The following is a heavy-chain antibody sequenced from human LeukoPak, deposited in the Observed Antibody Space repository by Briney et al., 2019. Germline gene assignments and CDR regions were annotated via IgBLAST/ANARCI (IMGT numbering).Heavy chain of an antibody. Sequence: SVKVSCKASGGTFSSYAISWVRQAPGQGLEWMGGIIPIFGTANYAQKFQGRVTITADESTSTAYMELSSLRSEDTAVYYCARASNYDILTGYPIYYMDVWGKGTTVTISS. J-gene: IGHJ6*03. V-gene: IGHV1-69*13. CDR2: IIPIFGTA. D-gene: IGHD3-9*01. CDR3: ARASNYDILTGYPIYYMDV. CDR1: GGTFSSYA.